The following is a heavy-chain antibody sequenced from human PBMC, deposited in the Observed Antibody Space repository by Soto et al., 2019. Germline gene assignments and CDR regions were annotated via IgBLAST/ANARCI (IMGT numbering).Heavy chain of an antibody. Sequence: SETLSLTCAVYGGSFSGYYWSWIRQPPGKGLEWVGEINHSGSTNYNPSLKSRVTISVDTSKNQFSLKLSSVTAADTAVYYCARVSGIYYYGMDVWGQGTTVTVSS. V-gene: IGHV4-34*01. CDR2: INHSGST. D-gene: IGHD3-10*01. J-gene: IGHJ6*02. CDR1: GGSFSGYY. CDR3: ARVSGIYYYGMDV.